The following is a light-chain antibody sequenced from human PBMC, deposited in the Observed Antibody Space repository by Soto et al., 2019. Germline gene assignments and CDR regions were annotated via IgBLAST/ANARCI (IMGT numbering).Light chain of an antibody. CDR2: GAS. CDR3: QQYGSSPWT. CDR1: QSVSSNY. V-gene: IGKV3-20*01. Sequence: EVVLTQSPATLSLSPGERATLSCRASQSVSSNYLAWYQQKPGQAPRLLIYGASSRATGIPDRFSGSGSGTDLTITISRLEPEDFEVYYCQQYGSSPWTFGQGTKVDIK. J-gene: IGKJ1*01.